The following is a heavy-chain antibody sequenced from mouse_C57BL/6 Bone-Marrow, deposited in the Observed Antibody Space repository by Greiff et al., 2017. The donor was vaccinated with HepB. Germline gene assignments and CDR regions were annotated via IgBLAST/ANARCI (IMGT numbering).Heavy chain of an antibody. J-gene: IGHJ4*01. CDR3: ARDRGGTTVVARDYAMDY. CDR1: GFTFSSYA. V-gene: IGHV5-4*01. Sequence: EVKVVESGGGLVKPGGSLKLSCAASGFTFSSYAMSWVRQTPEKRLEWVATISDGGSYTYYPDNVKGRFTISRDNAKNNLYLQMSHLKSEDTAMYYCARDRGGTTVVARDYAMDYWGQGTSVTVSS. CDR2: ISDGGSYT. D-gene: IGHD1-1*01.